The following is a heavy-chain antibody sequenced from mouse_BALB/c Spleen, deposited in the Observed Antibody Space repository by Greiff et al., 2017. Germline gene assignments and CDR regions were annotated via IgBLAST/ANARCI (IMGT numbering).Heavy chain of an antibody. V-gene: IGHV1S135*01. CDR1: GYSFTGYN. CDR3: ARWGNYLYYFDY. CDR2: IDPYYGGT. D-gene: IGHD2-1*01. Sequence: VQLQQPGSELVRPGASVKISCKASGYSFTGYNMNWVKQSNGKSLEWIGNIDPYYGGTSYNQKFKGKATLTVDKSSSTAYMQLKSLTSEDSAVYYCARWGNYLYYFDYWGQGTTLTVSS. J-gene: IGHJ2*01.